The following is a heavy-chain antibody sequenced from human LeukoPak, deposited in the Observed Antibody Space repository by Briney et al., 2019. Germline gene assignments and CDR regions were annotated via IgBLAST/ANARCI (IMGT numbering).Heavy chain of an antibody. V-gene: IGHV3-48*01. CDR3: ARESITGDRDFDY. CDR1: GFTFSGYS. CDR2: ISSGSRTI. D-gene: IGHD7-27*01. Sequence: GGSLRLSCAASGFTFSGYSMNWVRQAPGRGLEWLSYISSGSRTIFYGDSVKGRFIISRDNAENSLYLLMNSLRADDTAVYYCARESITGDRDFDYWGQGTLITVSS. J-gene: IGHJ4*02.